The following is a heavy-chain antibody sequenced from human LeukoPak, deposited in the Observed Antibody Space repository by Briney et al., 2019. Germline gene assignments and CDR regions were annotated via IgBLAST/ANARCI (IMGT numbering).Heavy chain of an antibody. V-gene: IGHV3-64*04. Sequence: PGGSLRLSCSASGFTFSSYAMHWVRQAPGKGLEYVSAISSNGGTTYYADSLKGRFTISRDNAKNTLYLQVNSLRVEDTAVYYCTRGLVGDSDFWGQGTLVTVSS. J-gene: IGHJ4*02. CDR2: ISSNGGTT. CDR3: TRGLVGDSDF. D-gene: IGHD1-26*01. CDR1: GFTFSSYA.